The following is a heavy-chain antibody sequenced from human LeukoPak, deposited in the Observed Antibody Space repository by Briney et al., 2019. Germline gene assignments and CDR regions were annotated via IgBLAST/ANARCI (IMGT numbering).Heavy chain of an antibody. J-gene: IGHJ4*02. CDR3: TRGGIAVGSLKGRLIDY. V-gene: IGHV3-49*03. D-gene: IGHD6-19*01. Sequence: PGGSLRLSCTASGFTFGDYDMSWFRQAPGKGLEWVGFIRSKAYGGTTEYAASVKGRFTISRDDSKSIAYLQMNSLKTEDTAVYYCTRGGIAVGSLKGRLIDYWGQGTLVTVSS. CDR1: GFTFGDYD. CDR2: IRSKAYGGTT.